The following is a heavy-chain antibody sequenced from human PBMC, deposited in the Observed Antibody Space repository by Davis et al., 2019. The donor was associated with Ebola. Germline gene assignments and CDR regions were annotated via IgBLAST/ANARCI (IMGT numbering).Heavy chain of an antibody. Sequence: ASVKVSCKASGYTFSGNYIQWVRQAPGQGLEWMGRINPNSGGTNYAQNVQGRVTMTTDTSTSTAYMEVGSLRSDDTAVYYCARAQFPTTSDHWGQGTLVTVSS. CDR3: ARAQFPTTSDH. V-gene: IGHV1-2*06. D-gene: IGHD1-1*01. CDR2: INPNSGGT. CDR1: GYTFSGNY. J-gene: IGHJ4*02.